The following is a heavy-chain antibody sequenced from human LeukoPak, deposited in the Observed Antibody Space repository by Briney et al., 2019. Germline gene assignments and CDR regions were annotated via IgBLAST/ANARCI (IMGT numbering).Heavy chain of an antibody. Sequence: GGSLRLSCAASGFTFSDYDMHWVRQATGKGLEWVSAIGTAGDTNYTGSFEGRFTISRDNAKTSLYLQMNSLRAGDTAVYYCARVDKERVVGVYYFDYWGQGTLVTVSS. CDR3: ARVDKERVVGVYYFDY. CDR1: GFTFSDYD. J-gene: IGHJ4*02. V-gene: IGHV3-13*01. CDR2: IGTAGDT. D-gene: IGHD1-1*01.